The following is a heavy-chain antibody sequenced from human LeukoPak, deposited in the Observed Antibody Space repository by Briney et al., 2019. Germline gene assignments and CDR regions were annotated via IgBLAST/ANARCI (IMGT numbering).Heavy chain of an antibody. Sequence: PSETLSLTCTVSGGSISSYYWSWNRQPAGKGLEWIGRIYTSGSTNYNPSLKSRVTMSVDTSKNQFSLKLSSVTAADTAVYYCARDVAAAGRTWFDPWGQGTLVTVSS. CDR1: GGSISSYY. J-gene: IGHJ5*02. D-gene: IGHD6-13*01. CDR2: IYTSGST. CDR3: ARDVAAAGRTWFDP. V-gene: IGHV4-4*07.